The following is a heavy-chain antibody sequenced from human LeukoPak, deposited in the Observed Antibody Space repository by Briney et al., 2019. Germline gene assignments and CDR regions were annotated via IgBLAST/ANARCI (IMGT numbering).Heavy chain of an antibody. CDR3: AKEIWPTVTIPGWTYFDY. J-gene: IGHJ4*02. V-gene: IGHV3-30*02. Sequence: GGSLRLSCAASAFTFRSYGMHWVRQAPGKGLEWVAFIRYHGSDKYYADSVLGRFTISRDNSKNTLYLQMNSLRAEDTAVYYCAKEIWPTVTIPGWTYFDYWGQGSLVTVSS. CDR2: IRYHGSDK. D-gene: IGHD4-17*01. CDR1: AFTFRSYG.